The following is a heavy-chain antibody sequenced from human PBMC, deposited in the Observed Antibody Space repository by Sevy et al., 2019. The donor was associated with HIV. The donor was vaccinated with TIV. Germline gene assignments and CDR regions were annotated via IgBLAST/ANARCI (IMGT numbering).Heavy chain of an antibody. D-gene: IGHD3-22*01. CDR1: GYRFTSYW. Sequence: GESLKISCKGSGYRFTSYWIGWVRQMPGKGLEWMGIIYPGDSDIRYSPSFQGQVTMSADKSINTAYLQWSSLKASDTAMYFCARRGYDSSGYPQYYFDYWGQGTLVTVSS. CDR3: ARRGYDSSGYPQYYFDY. J-gene: IGHJ4*02. V-gene: IGHV5-51*01. CDR2: IYPGDSDI.